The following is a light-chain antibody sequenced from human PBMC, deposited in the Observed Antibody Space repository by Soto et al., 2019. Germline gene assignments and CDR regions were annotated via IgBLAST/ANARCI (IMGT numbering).Light chain of an antibody. J-gene: IGKJ5*01. V-gene: IGKV3-15*01. Sequence: EIVMTQSPATLSLSPGERATLSCRASQSVGSNLAWYQQKPGQPPRLLIYAVSSRATGFPARFSGSGSGTEFTLTISSLQSEDFAVYYWQQYHQWPPITFGQGTRLEIK. CDR1: QSVGSN. CDR2: AVS. CDR3: QQYHQWPPIT.